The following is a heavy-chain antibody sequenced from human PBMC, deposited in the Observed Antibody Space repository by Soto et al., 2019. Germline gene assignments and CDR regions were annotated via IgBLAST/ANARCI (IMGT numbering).Heavy chain of an antibody. CDR3: ARESLGATETFDY. J-gene: IGHJ4*02. CDR1: GGSISSYY. Sequence: LSLTCTVSGGSISSYYWSWIRQPPGKGLEWIGYIYYSGSTNYNPSLKSRVTISVDTSKNQFSLKLSSVTAADTAVYYCARESLGATETFDYWGQGTLVTVSS. CDR2: IYYSGST. V-gene: IGHV4-59*01. D-gene: IGHD1-26*01.